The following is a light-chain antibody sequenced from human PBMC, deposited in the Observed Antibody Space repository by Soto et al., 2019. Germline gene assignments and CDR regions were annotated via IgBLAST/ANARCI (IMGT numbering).Light chain of an antibody. J-gene: IGKJ1*01. CDR3: LQYYDYRT. CDR1: QTITNL. V-gene: IGKV1-5*03. Sequence: DIQLTQSPSTLSASVGDRVTITCRASQTITNLLAWFQQKPGKAPEILIYKASSLQSGVLSRFSGSGSGTEFTLTISSLQPDDSATYYCLQYYDYRTFGQGTKVEIK. CDR2: KAS.